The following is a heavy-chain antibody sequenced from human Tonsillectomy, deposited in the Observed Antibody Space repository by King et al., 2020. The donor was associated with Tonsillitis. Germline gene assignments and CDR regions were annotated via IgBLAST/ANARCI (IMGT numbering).Heavy chain of an antibody. CDR2: IGSSETTK. D-gene: IGHD4-17*01. J-gene: IGHJ6*02. Sequence: QLVQSGGGLVKPGGSLRLSCAASGFTFSDYYMSWVRQAPGKGLEWVSYIGSSETTKYYADSVKGRFTISRDNAKNSLYLQIISLRAEDTAVYYCARSGGDYGDLFGNAMDVWGQGTTVTVSS. CDR1: GFTFSDYY. CDR3: ARSGGDYGDLFGNAMDV. V-gene: IGHV3-11*01.